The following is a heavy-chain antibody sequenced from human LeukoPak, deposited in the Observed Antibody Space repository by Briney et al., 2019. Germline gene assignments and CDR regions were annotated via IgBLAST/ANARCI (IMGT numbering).Heavy chain of an antibody. D-gene: IGHD3-22*01. Sequence: ASVKVSCKASGYTFTGYYMLWVRQAPGQGLEWMGWINPNSGGTNYAQKFQGRVTMTRDTSISTAYMELSRLRSDDTAVYYCARDYSYYDSSGYYPWGQGTLVTVSS. J-gene: IGHJ5*02. CDR2: INPNSGGT. V-gene: IGHV1-2*02. CDR3: ARDYSYYDSSGYYP. CDR1: GYTFTGYY.